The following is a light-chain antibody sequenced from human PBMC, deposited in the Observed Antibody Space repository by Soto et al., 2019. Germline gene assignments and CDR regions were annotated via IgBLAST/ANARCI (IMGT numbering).Light chain of an antibody. Sequence: IKLTHSPSFLSASVGDIVAITFRASHDISNYLAWYQQKPGKAPKFLIYGTSTLQSGVPSRFSGSGSGTDFTLTISSLQPEDFAIYYCQQANSFPLTFGGGTKVDI. CDR2: GTS. V-gene: IGKV1-9*01. CDR3: QQANSFPLT. J-gene: IGKJ4*01. CDR1: HDISNY.